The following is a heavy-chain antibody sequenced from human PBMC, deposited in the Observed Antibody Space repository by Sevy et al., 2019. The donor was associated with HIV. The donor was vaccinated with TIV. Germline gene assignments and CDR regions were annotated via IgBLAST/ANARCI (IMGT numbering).Heavy chain of an antibody. CDR1: GFTFSSYW. CDR3: ARGNSGSFDY. V-gene: IGHV3-7*04. D-gene: IGHD3-22*01. CDR2: IKQDESEK. Sequence: GGSLRLSYAASGFTFSSYWMHWVRQAPGKGLEWVANIKQDESEKYYVASVKGRFAISRDNAKDLVYLQMNSLRPGDTAVYYCARGNSGSFDYWGQGTLVTVSS. J-gene: IGHJ4*02.